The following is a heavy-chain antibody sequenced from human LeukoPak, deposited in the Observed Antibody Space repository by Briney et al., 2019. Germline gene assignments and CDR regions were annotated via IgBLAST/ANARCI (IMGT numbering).Heavy chain of an antibody. V-gene: IGHV6-1*01. CDR3: VGGPGSLLH. Sequence: SQTLSLTCAISGDSVSSSSVTWNWIRQSPSRGLEWLGGTYYRSKWYNGYAVSVKSRITINPDTSKNQFSLHLNSVTPEDTAVYYCVGGPGSLLHWGQGILVTVSS. CDR1: GDSVSSSSVT. CDR2: TYYRSKWYN. J-gene: IGHJ4*02.